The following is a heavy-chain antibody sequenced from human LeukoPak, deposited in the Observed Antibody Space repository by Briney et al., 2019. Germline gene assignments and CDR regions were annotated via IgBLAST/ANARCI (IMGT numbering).Heavy chain of an antibody. CDR3: AKDLAVAGTNAFDI. CDR2: ISGSGGST. D-gene: IGHD6-19*01. V-gene: IGHV3-23*01. J-gene: IGHJ3*02. Sequence: GGSLRLSCTASGFTFGDYVMSWVRQAPGKGLEWVSAISGSGGSTYYADSVKGRFTISRDNSKNTLYLQMNSLRAEDTAVYYCAKDLAVAGTNAFDIWGQGTMVTVSS. CDR1: GFTFGDYV.